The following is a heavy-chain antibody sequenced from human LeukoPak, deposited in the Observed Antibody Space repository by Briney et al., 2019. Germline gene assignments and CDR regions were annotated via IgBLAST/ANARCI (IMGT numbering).Heavy chain of an antibody. D-gene: IGHD3-22*01. J-gene: IGHJ4*02. CDR1: GGSFSGYY. CDR2: INHSGST. Sequence: SETLSLTCAVYGGSFSGYYWSWIRQPPGKGLEWIGEINHSGSTNYNPSLKSRVTISVDTSKNQFSLKLSSVTAADTAVYYCARRDGYYDSSGYMGDWGQGTLVTVSP. CDR3: ARRDGYYDSSGYMGD. V-gene: IGHV4-34*01.